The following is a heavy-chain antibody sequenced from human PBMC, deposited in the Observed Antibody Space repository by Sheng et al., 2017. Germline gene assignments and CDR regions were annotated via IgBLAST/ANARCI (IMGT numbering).Heavy chain of an antibody. CDR2: IYPKSGGT. CDR3: ARVLAFDSSVGGLGY. D-gene: IGHD3-22*01. J-gene: IGHJ4*02. V-gene: IGHV1-2*02. CDR1: GYSFIGYY. Sequence: QVQLVQSGAEVKMPGASVKVSCKTSGYSFIGYYLHWVRQAPGQGLEWMGWIYPKSGGTNAAQKFQGRVTMTRDMSMNTAYMEVSRLTSDDTAVYYCARVLAFDSSVGGLGYWGQGTLVTVSS.